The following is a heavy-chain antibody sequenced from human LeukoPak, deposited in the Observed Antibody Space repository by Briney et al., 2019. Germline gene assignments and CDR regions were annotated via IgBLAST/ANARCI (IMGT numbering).Heavy chain of an antibody. Sequence: SVKVSCKASGGTFSSYAISWVRQAPGQGLEWMGRIIPIIGTANYAQKFQGRVTITTDESTSTAYMELSSLRSEDTAVYYCARVTHFGAFDIWGQGTMVTVSS. CDR1: GGTFSSYA. CDR2: IIPIIGTA. D-gene: IGHD3-16*01. V-gene: IGHV1-69*05. J-gene: IGHJ3*02. CDR3: ARVTHFGAFDI.